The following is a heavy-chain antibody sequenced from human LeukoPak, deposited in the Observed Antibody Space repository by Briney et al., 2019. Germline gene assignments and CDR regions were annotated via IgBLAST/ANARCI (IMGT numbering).Heavy chain of an antibody. V-gene: IGHV3-30-3*01. CDR2: ISYDGSNK. CDR1: GFTFSSYA. Sequence: GGSLRLSCAASGFTFSSYAMHWVRQAPGKGLEWVAVISYDGSNKYYADSVKGRFTISRDNSKNTLYLQMNSLRAEDTAVYYCARDWTRNNYYDSSGYYPGSHWGQGTLVTVSS. CDR3: ARDWTRNNYYDSSGYYPGSH. D-gene: IGHD3-22*01. J-gene: IGHJ4*02.